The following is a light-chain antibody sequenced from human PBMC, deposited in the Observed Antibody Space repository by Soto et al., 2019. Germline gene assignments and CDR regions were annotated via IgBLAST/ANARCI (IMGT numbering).Light chain of an antibody. J-gene: IGLJ2*01. V-gene: IGLV2-14*03. CDR1: SSDVGGYNF. CDR3: GSYTSGITLI. Sequence: QSVLTQPASVSGSPGQSITISCTGTSSDVGGYNFVSWYQQHPDKAPKLIIYDVTSRPSGVSNRFSGSKSGNTASLTISGIQAEDEADYYCGSYTSGITLIFGVGTKLTVL. CDR2: DVT.